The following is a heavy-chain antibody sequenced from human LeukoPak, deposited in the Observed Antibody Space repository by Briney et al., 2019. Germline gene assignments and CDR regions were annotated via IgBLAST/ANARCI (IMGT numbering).Heavy chain of an antibody. CDR2: IKPDGSDK. CDR1: GFTFSNYW. J-gene: IGHJ4*02. Sequence: GGSLRLSCAASGFTFSNYWMTWVRQAPGKGLEWVANIKPDGSDKYYVDYVKGRFTISRDNAKNSLYLQMNSLRAEDTAVYYCAIQKADLITMIRGVIAYWGQGTLVTVSS. D-gene: IGHD3-10*01. V-gene: IGHV3-7*01. CDR3: AIQKADLITMIRGVIAY.